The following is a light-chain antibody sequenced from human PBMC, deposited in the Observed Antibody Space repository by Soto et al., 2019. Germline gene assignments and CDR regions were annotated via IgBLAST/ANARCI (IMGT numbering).Light chain of an antibody. J-gene: IGKJ5*01. Sequence: DIQMTQTPSSVSASVGDRITITFRASQDIQRWLAWYQQKPGKAPKLLIYKASSLERGVPSRFSGSGSGTDFTLTISSLQPEDFATYYCQQANSFPLTFAQGTRLAIK. CDR1: QDIQRW. V-gene: IGKV1-12*01. CDR2: KAS. CDR3: QQANSFPLT.